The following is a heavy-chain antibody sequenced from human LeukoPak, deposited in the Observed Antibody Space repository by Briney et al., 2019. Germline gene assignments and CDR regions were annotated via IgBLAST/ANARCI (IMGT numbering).Heavy chain of an antibody. CDR3: ARTSRGWDDAFDI. D-gene: IGHD1-26*01. V-gene: IGHV3-30*04. Sequence: GGSLRLSCVSSGFSFSSYAMHWVRQAPGKGLEWVAVISYDGTNTFYADSGKGRFTISRDNFNNTLYLQMNSLRAEDTAVYYCARTSRGWDDAFDIWGQGTMVTVSS. CDR2: ISYDGTNT. J-gene: IGHJ3*02. CDR1: GFSFSSYA.